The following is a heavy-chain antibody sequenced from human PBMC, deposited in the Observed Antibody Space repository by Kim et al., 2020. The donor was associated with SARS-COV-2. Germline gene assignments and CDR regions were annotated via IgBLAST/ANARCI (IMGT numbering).Heavy chain of an antibody. CDR2: IFWDSDE. CDR1: GFSLSTRGVG. V-gene: IGHV2-5*02. CDR3: AHGRSMTYSGRLYFDL. J-gene: IGHJ2*01. Sequence: SGPTLVNPAQTLTLTCTFSGFSLSTRGVGVGWIRQPPGKALEWLALIFWDSDERYSPSLKNRLTITKDTSKNQVVLTMTNMDPVDTATYDCAHGRSMTYSGRLYFDLWVPGPLVTVSS. D-gene: IGHD2-15*01.